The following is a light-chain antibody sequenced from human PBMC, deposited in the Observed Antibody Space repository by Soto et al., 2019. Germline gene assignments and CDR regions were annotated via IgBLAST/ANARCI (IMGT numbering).Light chain of an antibody. J-gene: IGKJ4*01. CDR2: DAS. CDR1: QGISSA. V-gene: IGKV1-13*02. CDR3: QQFNSYP. Sequence: AIQLTQSPSSLSASVGDRVTITCRASQGISSALAWYQQKPGKAPKLLIYDASSLESGVPSRFSGSGSGADFTLTISSLQPEDFATYYCQQFNSYPFGGGTKVEIK.